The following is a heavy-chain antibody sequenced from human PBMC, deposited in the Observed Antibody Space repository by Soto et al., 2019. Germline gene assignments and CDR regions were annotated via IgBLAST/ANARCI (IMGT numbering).Heavy chain of an antibody. J-gene: IGHJ5*02. CDR3: AKSLGGPGYCSSTSCLDWFDP. Sequence: QVQLVESGGGVVQPGRSLRLSCAASGFTFSSYGMHWVRQAPGKGLEWVAVISYDGSNKYYADSVKGRFTISRDNSKNTLYLQMNSLRAEDTAVYYCAKSLGGPGYCSSTSCLDWFDPWGQGTLVTVSS. D-gene: IGHD2-2*01. CDR2: ISYDGSNK. V-gene: IGHV3-30*18. CDR1: GFTFSSYG.